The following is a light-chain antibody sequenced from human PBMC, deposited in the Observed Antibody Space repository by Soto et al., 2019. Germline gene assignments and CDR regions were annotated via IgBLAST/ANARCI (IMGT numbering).Light chain of an antibody. CDR1: ESVSSSY. V-gene: IGKV3-20*01. Sequence: ENVLTQSPGTLSLSPGERATLSCRASESVSSSYLAWYQQKPGQAPRLLIYDASRRATGIPDRFSGSGSGADFILSISRLEPEDFAVYYCQQYGSSPWTFGQGTKVDIK. CDR2: DAS. CDR3: QQYGSSPWT. J-gene: IGKJ1*01.